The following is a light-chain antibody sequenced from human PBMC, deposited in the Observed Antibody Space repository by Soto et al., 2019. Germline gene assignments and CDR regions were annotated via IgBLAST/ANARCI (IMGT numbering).Light chain of an antibody. CDR2: GAS. Sequence: EIVMTQSPATLSVSPGERATLSCRASQSVSSNLAWYQQKPGQAPRLLIYGASTRATGIPARFSGSGSGTEFTLTISSLQSEDFAVHYCQQYNNWPLFGQGTKVDIK. CDR1: QSVSSN. V-gene: IGKV3-15*01. CDR3: QQYNNWPL. J-gene: IGKJ1*01.